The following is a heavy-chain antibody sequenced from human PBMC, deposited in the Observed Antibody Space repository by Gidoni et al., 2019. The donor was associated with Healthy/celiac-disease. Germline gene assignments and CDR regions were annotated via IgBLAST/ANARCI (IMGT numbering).Heavy chain of an antibody. D-gene: IGHD1-26*01. CDR1: GFTLGDYD. CDR2: IRSKAYGGTT. CDR3: TRVGAEEWGMYYFDY. J-gene: IGHJ4*02. V-gene: IGHV3-49*05. Sequence: EVQLVESGGGLVKPGRSLRLSCTASGFTLGDYDMSWFRQAPGKGLEWVGFIRSKAYGGTTEYAASVKGRFTISRDDSKSIAYLQMNSLKTEDTAVYYCTRVGAEEWGMYYFDYWGQGTLVTVSS.